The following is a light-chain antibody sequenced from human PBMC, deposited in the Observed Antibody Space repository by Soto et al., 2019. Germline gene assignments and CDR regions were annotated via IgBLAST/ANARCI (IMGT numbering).Light chain of an antibody. Sequence: EIVLTQSPATLSLSPGERATLSCRASPSVTNYLAWYQQKPGQAPRLVIYGAFNRATGIPARFSGSGSGTDFTLTISSLEPEDFAVYYCQQRKIWPPVTFGQGTRLEI. CDR1: PSVTNY. CDR2: GAF. V-gene: IGKV3-11*01. CDR3: QQRKIWPPVT. J-gene: IGKJ5*01.